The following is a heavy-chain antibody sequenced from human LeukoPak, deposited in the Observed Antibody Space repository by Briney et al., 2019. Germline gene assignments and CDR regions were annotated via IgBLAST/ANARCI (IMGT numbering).Heavy chain of an antibody. CDR1: GGSFSGYY. V-gene: IGHV4-34*01. CDR3: ARDRSYYSDTGTDY. D-gene: IGHD3-22*01. J-gene: IGHJ4*02. CDR2: INHSGST. Sequence: SETLSLTCAVYGGSFSGYYWSWIRQPPGKGLEWIGEINHSGSTNYNPSLKSRVTISVDTSRNQFSLRLSSVTAADTAVYYCARDRSYYSDTGTDYWGQGVLVTVSS.